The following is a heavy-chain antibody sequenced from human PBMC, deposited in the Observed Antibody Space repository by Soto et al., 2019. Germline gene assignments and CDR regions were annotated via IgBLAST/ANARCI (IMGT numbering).Heavy chain of an antibody. D-gene: IGHD4-17*01. CDR1: GFTFRTYA. Sequence: GGSLRLSCAASGFTFRTYAMNCVRQAPGKGLEWVSAISSAGVSTYYAESVRGRFTISRDNFINTLYLQMSGLRTEDTAVYYCAHPRGYGVFDAVDIWGQGTMVTVSS. CDR3: AHPRGYGVFDAVDI. J-gene: IGHJ3*02. CDR2: ISSAGVST. V-gene: IGHV3-23*01.